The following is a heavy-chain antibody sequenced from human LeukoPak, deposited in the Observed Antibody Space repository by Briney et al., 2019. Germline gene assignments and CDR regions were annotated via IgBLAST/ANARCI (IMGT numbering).Heavy chain of an antibody. V-gene: IGHV3-7*01. Sequence: PGGSLRLSCVASGFAFGSYWMSWVRQAPGRGLELVANISPDGSGKYCVDSVKGRFAISRDNAKRSLYLQMNSLRAEDTAVYYCANQAYSQFDYWGQGTLVTVSS. D-gene: IGHD4-11*01. J-gene: IGHJ4*02. CDR3: ANQAYSQFDY. CDR2: ISPDGSGK. CDR1: GFAFGSYW.